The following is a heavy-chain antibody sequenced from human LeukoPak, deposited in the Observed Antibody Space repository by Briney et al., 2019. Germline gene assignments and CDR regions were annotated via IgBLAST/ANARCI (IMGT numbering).Heavy chain of an antibody. CDR3: ARDVRPTTVVTPSNWFDP. D-gene: IGHD4-23*01. Sequence: SETLSLTCTVSGGSISSYYWSWIRQPAGKGLEWIGRIYTSGSTNYNPSLKSRVTMSVDTSKNQFSLKLSSVTAADTAVYYCARDVRPTTVVTPSNWFDPWGQGTLVTVPS. J-gene: IGHJ5*02. V-gene: IGHV4-4*07. CDR2: IYTSGST. CDR1: GGSISSYY.